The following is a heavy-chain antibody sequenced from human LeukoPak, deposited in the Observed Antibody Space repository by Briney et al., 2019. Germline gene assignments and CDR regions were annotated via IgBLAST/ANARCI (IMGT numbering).Heavy chain of an antibody. CDR2: INHSGST. Sequence: SETLSLTCAVSGGSFSSYYWSWIRQPPGKGLEWIGEINHSGSTNYNPSLKSRVTISVDTSKNQFSLKLSSVTAADTAVYYCARSPGDILTGYLDYWGQGTLVTVSS. CDR3: ARSPGDILTGYLDY. CDR1: GGSFSSYY. J-gene: IGHJ4*02. V-gene: IGHV4-34*01. D-gene: IGHD3-9*01.